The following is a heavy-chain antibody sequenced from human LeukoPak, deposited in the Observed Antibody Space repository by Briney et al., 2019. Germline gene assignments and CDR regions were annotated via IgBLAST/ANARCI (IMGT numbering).Heavy chain of an antibody. CDR3: ARTVGATGAFDI. Sequence: GASVKVSCKASGYTFINYGLTWGRQAPGQGFEWMGWISAYTGSTNYAQKLQGRVTMPTDPSTSTAYMELRSLRSDDTAVYYCARTVGATGAFDIWGQGTMVIVSS. CDR1: GYTFINYG. V-gene: IGHV1-18*01. J-gene: IGHJ3*02. CDR2: ISAYTGST. D-gene: IGHD1-26*01.